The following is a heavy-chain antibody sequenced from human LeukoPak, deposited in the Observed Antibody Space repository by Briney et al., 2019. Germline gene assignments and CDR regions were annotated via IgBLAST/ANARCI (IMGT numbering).Heavy chain of an antibody. D-gene: IGHD3-22*01. J-gene: IGHJ4*02. CDR1: GHSFTNYW. CDR3: ARILTYYYDSSGHFDY. Sequence: GESLKISCKDSGHSFTNYWFGWVRQMPGKGLEWMGIIYPRDSDTRYSPSFQGQVSISADKSISTAYLQWSSLKASDTAMYYCARILTYYYDSSGHFDYWGQGTLVTVSS. CDR2: IYPRDSDT. V-gene: IGHV5-51*01.